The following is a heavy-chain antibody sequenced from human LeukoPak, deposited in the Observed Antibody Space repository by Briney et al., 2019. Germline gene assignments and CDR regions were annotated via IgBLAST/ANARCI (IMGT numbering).Heavy chain of an antibody. CDR3: ARGATVTTIDFDY. CDR1: GYTFTGYS. CDR2: INPNSGGT. V-gene: IGHV1-2*02. Sequence: ASVKVSCKASGYTFTGYSVHWVRQAPGQGLEWMGWINPNSGGTKYALKFQGRVTMTRDTSISTAYMELSRLTSDDTAVYYCARGATVTTIDFDYWGQGTLVTVSS. D-gene: IGHD4-17*01. J-gene: IGHJ4*02.